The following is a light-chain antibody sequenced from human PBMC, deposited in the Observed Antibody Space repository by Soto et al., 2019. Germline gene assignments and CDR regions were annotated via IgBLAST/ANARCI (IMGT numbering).Light chain of an antibody. Sequence: EIVLTQSPGTLSLSPGERATLSCRASQSVSNNYLAWYQQKPGQAPRLLIYGASNRATGIPDRFSGSGSGTEFTLTISSLQSEDFAVYYCQQYDTWPTFGQGTKVDIK. CDR1: QSVSNNY. V-gene: IGKV3-20*01. CDR2: GAS. CDR3: QQYDTWPT. J-gene: IGKJ1*01.